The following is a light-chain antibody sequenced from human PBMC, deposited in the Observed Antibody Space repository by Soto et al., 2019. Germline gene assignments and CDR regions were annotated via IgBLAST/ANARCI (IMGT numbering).Light chain of an antibody. CDR1: RSNIGSNT. Sequence: SVLTQPPSASGTPGQRGTISCSGNRSNIGSNTVNWYQQLPGTAPKLLIYSNNQRPSGVPDRFSGSKSGTSASLAISGLQSEDEADYYCAAWDDSLNGYVFGTGTKVTVL. J-gene: IGLJ1*01. CDR3: AAWDDSLNGYV. CDR2: SNN. V-gene: IGLV1-44*01.